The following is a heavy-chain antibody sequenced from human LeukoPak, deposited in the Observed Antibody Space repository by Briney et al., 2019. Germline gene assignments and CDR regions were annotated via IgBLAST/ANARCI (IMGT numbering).Heavy chain of an antibody. D-gene: IGHD1-26*01. CDR1: GASTTSYY. CDR2: IYSDGTT. V-gene: IGHV4-59*01. CDR3: VRDRELNY. Sequence: SETLSLTCSVSGASTTSYYWNWIRQAPGKGLEWIGYIYSDGTTSYSPSLRSRVTISIDTSRSQFSLKLSSVTAADAAVYYCVRDRELNYWGQGTLVTVSS. J-gene: IGHJ4*02.